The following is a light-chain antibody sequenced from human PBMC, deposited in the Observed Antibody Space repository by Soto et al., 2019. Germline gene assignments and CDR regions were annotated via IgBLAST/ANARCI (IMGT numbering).Light chain of an antibody. CDR3: PQYGSSPLFT. Sequence: EIVLTQSPGTLSLSPGERATLSCRASQSVSSSYLAWYQQKPGQAPRLLIYGASSRATGIPDRFSGSGSGTDFTLTISRLEPEDFAVSYCPQYGSSPLFTFGPGTKVDIK. CDR1: QSVSSSY. V-gene: IGKV3-20*01. J-gene: IGKJ3*01. CDR2: GAS.